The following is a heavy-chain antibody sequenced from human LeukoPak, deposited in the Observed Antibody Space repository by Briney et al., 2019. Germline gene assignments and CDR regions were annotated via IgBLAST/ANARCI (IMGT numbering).Heavy chain of an antibody. D-gene: IGHD3-9*01. Sequence: SVKVSCKASGGTFSSYAISWVRQAPGQGLEWMAGIIPIFGTANYAQKFQGRVTITADESTSTAYMGLSSLRSEDTAVYYCARALTGDILTGYYLSPFDPWGQGTLVTVSS. V-gene: IGHV1-69*13. J-gene: IGHJ5*02. CDR3: ARALTGDILTGYYLSPFDP. CDR1: GGTFSSYA. CDR2: IIPIFGTA.